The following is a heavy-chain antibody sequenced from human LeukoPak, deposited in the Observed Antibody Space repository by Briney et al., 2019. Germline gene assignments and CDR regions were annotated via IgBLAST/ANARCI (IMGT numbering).Heavy chain of an antibody. V-gene: IGHV3-7*01. J-gene: IGHJ4*02. D-gene: IGHD1-26*01. CDR1: GFTFSNSW. CDR3: ARDTVGSLDY. Sequence: PGGSLSLSCVASGFTFSNSWMAWVRQAPGKGLEWVANIKQDGGTKHYADSLRGRFTISRDNPKNSLYLQMNSLRSDDTAVYYCARDTVGSLDYRGQGILVTVAS. CDR2: IKQDGGTK.